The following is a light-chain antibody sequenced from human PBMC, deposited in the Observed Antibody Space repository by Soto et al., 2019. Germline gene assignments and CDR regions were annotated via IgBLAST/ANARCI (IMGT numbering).Light chain of an antibody. CDR2: EVS. V-gene: IGLV2-14*01. CDR3: SSYTSSSTLDV. J-gene: IGLJ1*01. CDR1: SSDVGGYNY. Sequence: QSALTQPASVSGSPGQSITISCTGTSSDVGGYNYVSWYQQHPGKAPKLVIYEVSNRPSGVSNRLSGSKSGNTASLTISGLQAEDEADYYCSSYTSSSTLDVFGTGTKVTVL.